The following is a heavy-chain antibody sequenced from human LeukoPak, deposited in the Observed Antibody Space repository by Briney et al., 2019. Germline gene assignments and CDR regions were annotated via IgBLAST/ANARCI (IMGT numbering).Heavy chain of an antibody. D-gene: IGHD6-19*01. V-gene: IGHV4-59*12. CDR3: ARDGGSDQYYFDN. Sequence: SETLSLTCSGSGGSISSYYWRWIRQPPGKGLEWIGYIYYSGSTNYNPSLKSRVTISVDTSTNQFSLKLSSVTAADTAMYYCARDGGSDQYYFDNWGQGTLVTVSS. J-gene: IGHJ4*02. CDR2: IYYSGST. CDR1: GGSISSYY.